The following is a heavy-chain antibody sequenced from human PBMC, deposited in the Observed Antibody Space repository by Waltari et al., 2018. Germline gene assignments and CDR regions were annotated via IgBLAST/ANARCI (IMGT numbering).Heavy chain of an antibody. CDR1: GYTFTVYQ. CDR2: GNTNSGGT. V-gene: IGHV1-2*02. D-gene: IGHD3-22*01. CDR3: SRWHDSSGYSFDY. Sequence: QVQLVQSGADAMKPVPSVKVSCKPSGYTFTVYQMPRVRLARGEGVEWMGWGNTNSGGTNYAQTFQSRRTMTRDKSTSTAYTELSRLGSDDAAVYYCSRWHDSSGYSFDYWGQGTLVTVSS. J-gene: IGHJ4*02.